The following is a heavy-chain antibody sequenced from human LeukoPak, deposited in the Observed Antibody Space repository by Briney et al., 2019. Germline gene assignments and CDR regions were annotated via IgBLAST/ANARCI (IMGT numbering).Heavy chain of an antibody. J-gene: IGHJ4*02. Sequence: GGSLRLSCAASGFTFSSYAMTWVRQAPGKGLEWVSVISGGGGGTDYADSVKGRFTISRDNSKNTLYLQMNTLRAEDTAVYYCANDYRSGSFHDFWGQGALVTVSS. CDR1: GFTFSSYA. CDR2: ISGGGGGT. CDR3: ANDYRSGSFHDF. D-gene: IGHD3-10*01. V-gene: IGHV3-23*01.